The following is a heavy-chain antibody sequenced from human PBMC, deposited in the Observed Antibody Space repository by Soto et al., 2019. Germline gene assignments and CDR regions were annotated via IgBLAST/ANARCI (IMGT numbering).Heavy chain of an antibody. Sequence: QITLKESGPTLVKPTQTLTLTCTFSGFSLTSRPVGVGWVRQPPGKALEWLAFIYWDDDKRYSPSLRSTLTITKAASQNQVGLTLTNMDPVDTATYYCAHRRNYDGSWNEGVFDYWGQGILVTVSS. D-gene: IGHD3-16*01. V-gene: IGHV2-5*02. CDR2: IYWDDDK. J-gene: IGHJ4*02. CDR1: GFSLTSRPVG. CDR3: AHRRNYDGSWNEGVFDY.